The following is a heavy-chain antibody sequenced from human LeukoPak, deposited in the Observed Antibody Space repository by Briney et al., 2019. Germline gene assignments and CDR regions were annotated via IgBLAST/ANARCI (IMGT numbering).Heavy chain of an antibody. D-gene: IGHD1-14*01. CDR3: ARVSQGTAGQDFDY. CDR2: MNPNSGNT. Sequence: VASVKVSCKASGYTFTSYDINWVRQATGQGLEWMGWMNPNSGNTGYAQKFQGRVTMTRNTSISTAYMELSSLRSEDTAVYYCARVSQGTAGQDFDYWGQGTLVTVSS. CDR1: GYTFTSYD. J-gene: IGHJ4*02. V-gene: IGHV1-8*01.